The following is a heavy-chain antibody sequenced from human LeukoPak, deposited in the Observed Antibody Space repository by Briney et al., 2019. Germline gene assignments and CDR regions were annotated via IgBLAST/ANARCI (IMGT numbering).Heavy chain of an antibody. CDR2: VSYSGST. CDR3: ARVTIKKVSKHIVVVTAPLRYFDY. V-gene: IGHV4-39*02. Sequence: PSETLSLTCTVSGGSISSGSSYWGWIRQPPGKGLEWIGSVSYSGSTYYTPSLKSRVTISVDTSKNHFSLKLSSVTAADTAVYYCARVTIKKVSKHIVVVTAPLRYFDYWGQGTLVTVSS. J-gene: IGHJ4*02. D-gene: IGHD2-21*02. CDR1: GGSISSGSSY.